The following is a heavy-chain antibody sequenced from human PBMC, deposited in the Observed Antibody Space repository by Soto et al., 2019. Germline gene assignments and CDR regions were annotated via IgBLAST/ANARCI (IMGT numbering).Heavy chain of an antibody. CDR3: ARVGYSGYDGEFDY. V-gene: IGHV3-66*01. D-gene: IGHD5-12*01. J-gene: IGHJ4*02. CDR1: GFTVSSNY. CDR2: IYSGGST. Sequence: XGSLRLSCAASGFTVSSNYMSWVRQAPGKGLEWVSVIYSGGSTYYADSVKGRFTISRDNSKNTLYLQMNSLRAEDTAVYYCARVGYSGYDGEFDYWGQGTLVTVSS.